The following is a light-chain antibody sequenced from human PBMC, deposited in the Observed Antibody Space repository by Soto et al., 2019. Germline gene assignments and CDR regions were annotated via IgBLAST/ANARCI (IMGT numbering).Light chain of an antibody. J-gene: IGKJ4*01. Sequence: EIVMTQSPATLSVSPGEGATLSCRASQSVSSNLAWYQQKPGQAPRLLMYGTSTRATGIPARFSGSGSGTEFTLTISSLRSEDFAVYYCQQYDKWPPVTFGGGTKVDIK. V-gene: IGKV3-15*01. CDR3: QQYDKWPPVT. CDR2: GTS. CDR1: QSVSSN.